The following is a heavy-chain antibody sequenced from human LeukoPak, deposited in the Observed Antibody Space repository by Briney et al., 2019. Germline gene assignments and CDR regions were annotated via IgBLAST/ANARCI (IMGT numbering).Heavy chain of an antibody. D-gene: IGHD3-10*01. V-gene: IGHV1-18*01. CDR3: ASGSYYFDY. Sequence: SVKVSCKASGYTFTSYGISWVRQAPGQGLQWMGLISPDNGDTKSAQNLQGRVILTTDTSTSTAYMELRSLRSDDTAVYYCASGSYYFDYLGQGTLVTVSS. CDR1: GYTFTSYG. CDR2: ISPDNGDT. J-gene: IGHJ4*02.